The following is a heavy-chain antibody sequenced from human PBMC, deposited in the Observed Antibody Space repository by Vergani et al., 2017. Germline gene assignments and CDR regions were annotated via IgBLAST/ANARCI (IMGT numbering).Heavy chain of an antibody. V-gene: IGHV4-39*01. CDR2: IYYSGST. D-gene: IGHD2-2*01. J-gene: IGHJ4*02. Sequence: QLQLQESGPGLVKPSETLSLTCTVSGGSISSSSYYWGWIRQPPGKGLEWIGRIYYSGSTYYNPSLKSRVTISVDTSKNQFSLKLSSVTAADTAVYYCARVGCSSTSCYSSLLDYWGQGTLVTVSS. CDR3: ARVGCSSTSCYSSLLDY. CDR1: GGSISSSSYY.